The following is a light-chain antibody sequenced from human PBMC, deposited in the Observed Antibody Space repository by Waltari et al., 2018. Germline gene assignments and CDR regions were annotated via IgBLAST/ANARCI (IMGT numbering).Light chain of an antibody. CDR2: DVT. V-gene: IGLV2-11*01. CDR3: CSYAGSYSWL. CDR1: SSDVGNYNF. J-gene: IGLJ3*02. Sequence: QSALTQPRSVSGSPGLSVTISCVGSSSDVGNYNFVSWFQHHPGKAPKLLIFDVTKRPSGVPARFSASKSGNTASLTISGLQSEDEADYYCCSYAGSYSWLFGGGTKVTVL.